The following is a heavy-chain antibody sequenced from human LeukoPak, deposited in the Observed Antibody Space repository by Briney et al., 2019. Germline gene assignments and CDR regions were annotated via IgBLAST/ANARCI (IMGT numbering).Heavy chain of an antibody. J-gene: IGHJ4*02. CDR2: SSSSGGII. Sequence: GGSLRLSCAASGFTSSDYEMNWVRQAPGKGLEWSSYSSSSGGIIYYADSVKGRFTISRDNAKNSLFLQMTSLRAVDTAVYYCARATSGGFLFDYWGRGTLVSVSS. D-gene: IGHD6-19*01. V-gene: IGHV3-48*03. CDR1: GFTSSDYE. CDR3: ARATSGGFLFDY.